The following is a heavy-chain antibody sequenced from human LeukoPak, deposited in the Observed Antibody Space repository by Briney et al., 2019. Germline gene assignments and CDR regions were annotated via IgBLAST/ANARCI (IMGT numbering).Heavy chain of an antibody. CDR2: IWFDGTNK. V-gene: IGHV3-33*01. Sequence: GGSLRLSCAASGFTFSNYGMHWVRQAPGKGLEWVAVIWFDGTNKYYADSVRGRFTISRDNSKNTLYLQMSSLRAEDTAVYYCARDRKELNLWGQGTLVTVSS. J-gene: IGHJ4*02. D-gene: IGHD3-10*01. CDR1: GFTFSNYG. CDR3: ARDRKELNL.